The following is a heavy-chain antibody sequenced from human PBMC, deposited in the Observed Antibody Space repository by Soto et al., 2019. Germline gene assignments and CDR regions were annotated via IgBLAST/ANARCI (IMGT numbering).Heavy chain of an antibody. J-gene: IGHJ4*02. Sequence: GEALKISCKGSGYSFTSYWSSWVRQMPGKGLEWMGRIDPSDSYTNYSPSFQGHVTISADKSISTAYLQWSSLKASDTAMYYCAARYEAGSSCVDYWGQGTLVTVPS. CDR2: IDPSDSYT. D-gene: IGHD6-13*01. V-gene: IGHV5-10-1*01. CDR3: AARYEAGSSCVDY. CDR1: GYSFTSYW.